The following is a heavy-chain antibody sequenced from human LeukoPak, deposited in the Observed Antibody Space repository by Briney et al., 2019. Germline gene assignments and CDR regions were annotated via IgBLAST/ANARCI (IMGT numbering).Heavy chain of an antibody. CDR2: IYYSGST. CDR3: ASYTTSRYCSSTSCYRAFDI. J-gene: IGHJ3*02. Sequence: SETLSLTCTVSGGSISRYYWSWIRKPPGKGLEWIGYIYYSGSTNYNPSLKSRVTISVDTSKNQFSLKLSSVTAADTAVYYCASYTTSRYCSSTSCYRAFDIWGQGTVVTGSS. V-gene: IGHV4-59*01. D-gene: IGHD2-2*01. CDR1: GGSISRYY.